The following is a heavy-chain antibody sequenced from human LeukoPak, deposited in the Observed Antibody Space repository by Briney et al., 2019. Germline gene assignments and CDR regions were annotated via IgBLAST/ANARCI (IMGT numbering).Heavy chain of an antibody. D-gene: IGHD3-16*01. Sequence: PGGSLRLSCAASGLTLSSYRMNWVRQAPGKGLEWVSSISSNSSYIYHADSVKGRFTISRDSAKNSLYLQMNSLRAEDTAVYYCARDGGSGNPVFVHDYWGQGTLVTVSS. CDR2: ISSNSSYI. V-gene: IGHV3-21*01. CDR3: ARDGGSGNPVFVHDY. CDR1: GLTLSSYR. J-gene: IGHJ4*02.